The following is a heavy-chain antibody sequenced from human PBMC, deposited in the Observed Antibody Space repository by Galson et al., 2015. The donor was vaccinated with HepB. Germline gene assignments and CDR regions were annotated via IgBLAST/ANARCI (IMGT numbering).Heavy chain of an antibody. CDR1: GFTFSTHT. V-gene: IGHV3-30*04. CDR3: ASHIY. Sequence: LRLSCAASGFTFSTHTMHWVRQAPGKGLEWVALISYDGSNKYYADSVKGRFTISRDKSKNILYLQMNSLRPEDTALYYCASHIYWGQGTLVTVSS. CDR2: ISYDGSNK. J-gene: IGHJ4*02.